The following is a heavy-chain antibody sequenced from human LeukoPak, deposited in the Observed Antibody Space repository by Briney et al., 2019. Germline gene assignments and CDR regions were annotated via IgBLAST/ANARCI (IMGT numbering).Heavy chain of an antibody. CDR3: ARDEGHTVTNEYFQH. J-gene: IGHJ1*01. CDR1: GFTFSNYW. V-gene: IGHV3-7*01. Sequence: GGSLRLSCAASGFTFSNYWMGWVRQAPGKGLEWVANIKQDGSEIYYVDSVKGRFTISRDTAKDSLYLQMNSLRVEDTAVYYCARDEGHTVTNEYFQHWGQGTLVTVSS. CDR2: IKQDGSEI. D-gene: IGHD2-2*01.